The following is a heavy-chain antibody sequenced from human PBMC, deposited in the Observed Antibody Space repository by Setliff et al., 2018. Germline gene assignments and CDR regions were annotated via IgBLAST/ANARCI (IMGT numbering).Heavy chain of an antibody. J-gene: IGHJ5*02. CDR1: GNIFIDYY. Sequence: GASVKVSCKVSGNIFIDYYMHWVQQAPGKGLEWMGLVDPEDGETIYAEKFQGRVTMTRDTSITTAYMDLTSLRSDDTAVYYCAKEGNKYGYSSGWFDPWGQGTLVTVSS. V-gene: IGHV1-69-2*01. CDR3: AKEGNKYGYSSGWFDP. CDR2: VDPEDGET. D-gene: IGHD6-6*01.